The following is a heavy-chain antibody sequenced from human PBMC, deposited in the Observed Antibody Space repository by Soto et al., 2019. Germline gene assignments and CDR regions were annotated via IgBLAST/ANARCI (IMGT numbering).Heavy chain of an antibody. J-gene: IGHJ6*02. D-gene: IGHD2-2*02. CDR1: GGTFSSYA. CDR2: IITIFGTA. V-gene: IGHV1-69*01. CDR3: ARHSHCSSTCCYTHYYYSMDV. Sequence: QVQLVQSGAEVTKPGSSVKVSCKASGGTFSSYAISWVRQAPGQGLEWMGGIITIFGTANYAQKFKGRVTITANESTSTPYMELSSLRSEDTALYYCARHSHCSSTCCYTHYYYSMDVWGQGATVTVSS.